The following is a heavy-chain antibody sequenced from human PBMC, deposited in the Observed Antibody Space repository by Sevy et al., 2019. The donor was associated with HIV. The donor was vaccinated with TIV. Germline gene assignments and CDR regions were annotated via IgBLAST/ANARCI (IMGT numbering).Heavy chain of an antibody. V-gene: IGHV4-4*07. CDR1: GGSISSYY. D-gene: IGHD1-26*01. J-gene: IGHJ4*02. CDR2: IYTSGST. Sequence: SETLSLTCTVSGGSISSYYWNWIRQPAGKGLEWIGRIYTSGSTNYNPALMSRVTMSVDTSKNQFSLKLSSVTAADTAVYYCARGGPPTSSGSYFDSWGQGTLVTVSS. CDR3: ARGGPPTSSGSYFDS.